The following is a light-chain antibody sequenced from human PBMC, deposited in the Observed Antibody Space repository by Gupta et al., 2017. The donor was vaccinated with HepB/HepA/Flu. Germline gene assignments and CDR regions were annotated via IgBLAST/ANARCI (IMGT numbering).Light chain of an antibody. CDR2: DNT. J-gene: IGLJ2*01. CDR1: DSNIGADYD. V-gene: IGLV1-40*01. CDR3: QSYDRSLGGSV. Sequence: QSMLTQPPSVSGASGQRVTISCTGSDSNIGADYDVHWYQQVPGTAPKLLIYDNTYRPSGVPDRFSGSRSGTSASLAITGLQAEDEADYYCQSYDRSLGGSVFGGGTKLTVL.